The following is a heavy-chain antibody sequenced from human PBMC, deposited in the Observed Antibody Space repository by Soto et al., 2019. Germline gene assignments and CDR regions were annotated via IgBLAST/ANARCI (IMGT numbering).Heavy chain of an antibody. V-gene: IGHV3-23*01. CDR3: AKSLGYCSSTSCYAPRYYYYGMDV. CDR1: GFTFSSYA. CDR2: ISGSGGST. J-gene: IGHJ6*02. Sequence: GGSLRLSCAASGFTFSSYAMSWVRQAPGKGLEWVSAISGSGGSTYYADSVKGRFTISRDNSKNTLYLQMNSLRAEDTAVYYCAKSLGYCSSTSCYAPRYYYYGMDVWGQGATVTVSS. D-gene: IGHD2-2*01.